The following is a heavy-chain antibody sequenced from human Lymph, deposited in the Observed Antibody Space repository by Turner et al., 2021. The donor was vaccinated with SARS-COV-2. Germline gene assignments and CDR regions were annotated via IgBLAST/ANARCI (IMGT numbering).Heavy chain of an antibody. Sequence: EVQLVEAGGGLVQPGGSLRLSCGAYGCTFRSHTKSWVRQAPGKGLEWVSAISGSGASTYYADSVKCRFTISRDNSKNTLYLQMNTLRVEDTDVYYCAKDGYDGIYCGGGSCYSGWFDPWGQGTLVTVSS. D-gene: IGHD2-15*01. CDR1: GCTFRSHT. CDR2: ISGSGAST. J-gene: IGHJ5*02. V-gene: IGHV3-23*04. CDR3: AKDGYDGIYCGGGSCYSGWFDP.